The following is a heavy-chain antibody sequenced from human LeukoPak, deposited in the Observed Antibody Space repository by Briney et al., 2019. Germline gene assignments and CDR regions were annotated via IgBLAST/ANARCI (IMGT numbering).Heavy chain of an antibody. Sequence: PGGSLRLSCAASGFTFSNYWMHWVRQAPGKGLVRVSRINSDGSNTSYADSVKGRFTISRDNAKNTLFLQMNSLRAEDTAVYYCARAGQYSGTYDFYYMDVWGKGTSVTISS. V-gene: IGHV3-74*01. J-gene: IGHJ6*03. CDR1: GFTFSNYW. CDR2: INSDGSNT. D-gene: IGHD1-26*01. CDR3: ARAGQYSGTYDFYYMDV.